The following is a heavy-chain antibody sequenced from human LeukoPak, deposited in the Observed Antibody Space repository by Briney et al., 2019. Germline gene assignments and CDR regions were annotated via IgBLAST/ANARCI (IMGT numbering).Heavy chain of an antibody. CDR1: GGSFSGYY. J-gene: IGHJ3*02. Sequence: PSETLSLTCAVYGGSFSGYYWSWIRQPPGKGLEWIGEMNHSGSTNYNPSLKSRVTISVDTSNNQFSLKLSSVTAADTAVYYCARENTMVRGAFDAFDIWGQGTMVTVSS. CDR3: ARENTMVRGAFDAFDI. CDR2: MNHSGST. V-gene: IGHV4-34*01. D-gene: IGHD3-10*01.